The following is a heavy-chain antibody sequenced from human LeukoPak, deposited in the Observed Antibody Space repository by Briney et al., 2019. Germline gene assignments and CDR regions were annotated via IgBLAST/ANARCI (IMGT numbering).Heavy chain of an antibody. CDR1: GFTFSGFR. Sequence: PGGSLRLSCAASGFTFSGFRMHWVRQAPGKGLVWVSRINSDGSSTTYADSVKGRFTISRDSANNTLYLQMNSLRAEDTAVYYCARWNGSGPFDYWGQGTLVTVSS. J-gene: IGHJ4*02. CDR3: ARWNGSGPFDY. V-gene: IGHV3-74*01. CDR2: INSDGSST. D-gene: IGHD6-19*01.